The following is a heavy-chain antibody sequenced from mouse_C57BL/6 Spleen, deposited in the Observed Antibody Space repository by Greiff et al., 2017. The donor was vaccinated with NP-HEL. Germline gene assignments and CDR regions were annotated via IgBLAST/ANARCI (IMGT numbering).Heavy chain of an antibody. J-gene: IGHJ3*01. CDR1: GFNIKDDY. CDR2: IDPENGDT. D-gene: IGHD1-1*01. Sequence: EVKLVESGAELVRPGASVKLSCTASGFNIKDDYMHWVKQRPEQGLEWIGWIDPENGDTEYASKFQGKATITADTSSNTAYLQLSSLTSEDTAVYYCTTLYYYGSSYVTFAYWGQGTLVTVSA. V-gene: IGHV14-4*01. CDR3: TTLYYYGSSYVTFAY.